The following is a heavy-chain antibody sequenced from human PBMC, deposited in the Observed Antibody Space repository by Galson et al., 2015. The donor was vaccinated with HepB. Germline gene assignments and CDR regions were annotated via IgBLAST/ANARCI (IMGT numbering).Heavy chain of an antibody. V-gene: IGHV5-10-1*01. CDR1: GYIFISHW. J-gene: IGHJ5*02. CDR2: IDPSDSYT. Sequence: QSGAEVKKPGESLRISCTASGYIFISHWISWVRQMPGKGLEWMGRIDPSDSYTDYSPSFQGHVSISADKSISTAYLHWSSLKASDTAMYYCARHMAPLEQWLGVDWFDPWGQGTLVTVSS. CDR3: ARHMAPLEQWLGVDWFDP. D-gene: IGHD6-19*01.